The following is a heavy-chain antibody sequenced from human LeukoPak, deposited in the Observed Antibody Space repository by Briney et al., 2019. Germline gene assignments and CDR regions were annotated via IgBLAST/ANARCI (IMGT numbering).Heavy chain of an antibody. CDR1: GFTFNNYL. V-gene: IGHV3-23*01. CDR2: LFTGGGRT. CDR3: AKECDYSPGHKFDL. Sequence: GGSLRLSCAASGFTFNNYLMSWVRQAPGKGVEWVSVLFTGGGRTLYADSVKGRFTISGDTSRTTLYLQMNGLRAEDTAVYYCAKECDYSPGHKFDLWGQGTLVTVSS. J-gene: IGHJ4*02. D-gene: IGHD3-10*01.